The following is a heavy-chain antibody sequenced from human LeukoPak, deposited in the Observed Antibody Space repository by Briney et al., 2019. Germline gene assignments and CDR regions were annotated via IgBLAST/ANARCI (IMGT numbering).Heavy chain of an antibody. V-gene: IGHV3-23*01. CDR1: GFTFSSYA. D-gene: IGHD3-10*01. J-gene: IGHJ4*02. CDR2: ISGSGGST. Sequence: PGGSLRLSCAASGFTFSSYAMSWVRQAPGKGLEWVSHISGSGGSTYSADSAKDRFTISRDNSKNTLYLQMNSLRAEDTAIYYCAKVRTFFGSGIDFWGQGTLVTVSS. CDR3: AKVRTFFGSGIDF.